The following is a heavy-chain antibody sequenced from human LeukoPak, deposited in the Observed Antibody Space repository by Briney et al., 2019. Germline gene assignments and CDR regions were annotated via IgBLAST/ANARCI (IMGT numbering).Heavy chain of an antibody. CDR2: ISCRSYYI. D-gene: IGHD3-22*01. CDR1: GYTFSSYS. CDR3: VRLRRNSDTSGFYYYYDF. V-gene: IGHV3-21*01. Sequence: GRSLRLFCLASGYTFSSYSINWVRQAPGKGLEWVSSISCRSYYIYYADSVRGRFRNSRGDARDSLYLQMNSLRAEDTAVYYCVRLRRNSDTSGFYYYYDFWGQGTLVTVST. J-gene: IGHJ4*02.